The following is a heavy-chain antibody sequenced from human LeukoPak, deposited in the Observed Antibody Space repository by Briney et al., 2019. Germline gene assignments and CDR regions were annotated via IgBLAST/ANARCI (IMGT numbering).Heavy chain of an antibody. CDR2: INPNSGGT. CDR1: GYTFTGYF. D-gene: IGHD3-16*01. Sequence: ASVKVSCKASGYTFTGYFMHWVRQAPGQGLEWMGWINPNSGGTNYAQNFQGRVTMTRDTSISTAYMELSSLKPDDTAVYYCARGGLTNLDYWGQGTLVTVSS. J-gene: IGHJ4*02. CDR3: ARGGLTNLDY. V-gene: IGHV1-2*02.